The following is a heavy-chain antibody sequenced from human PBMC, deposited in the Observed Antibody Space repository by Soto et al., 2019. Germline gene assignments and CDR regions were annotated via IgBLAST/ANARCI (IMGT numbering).Heavy chain of an antibody. CDR2: IYSGGTT. CDR3: AGRTSG. CDR1: GFDVSSNY. D-gene: IGHD1-26*01. J-gene: IGHJ3*01. V-gene: IGHV3-53*04. Sequence: EVQLVESGGGLVQPGGSLRLSCAASGFDVSSNYMRCVRQAPGKGLEWVSLIYSGGTTYYADSVKGRFTISIRRSKNTTYLQFCRLRVADTAVYYCAGRTSGWGE.